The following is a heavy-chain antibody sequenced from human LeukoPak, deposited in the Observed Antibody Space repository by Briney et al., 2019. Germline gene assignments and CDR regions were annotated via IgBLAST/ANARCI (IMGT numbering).Heavy chain of an antibody. Sequence: PSETLSLTCTVSGGSISSYYWSWIRQPPGKGLDWIGYIYYSGSTNYNPSLESRVTISVDTSKNQFSLKLSSVTAADTAVYYCARDLVAAAPHNDAFDIWGQGTMVTVSS. CDR1: GGSISSYY. CDR2: IYYSGST. V-gene: IGHV4-59*01. D-gene: IGHD6-13*01. CDR3: ARDLVAAAPHNDAFDI. J-gene: IGHJ3*02.